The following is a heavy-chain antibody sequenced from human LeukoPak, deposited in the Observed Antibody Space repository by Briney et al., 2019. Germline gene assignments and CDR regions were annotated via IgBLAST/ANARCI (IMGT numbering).Heavy chain of an antibody. V-gene: IGHV3-23*01. J-gene: IGHJ4*01. Sequence: PGGCLRLSCADSGFTFSSYAMNWVRQAPGKGLEWVSLISGSGDSTYYADSVKGRSTISRDNSKNTLYLQMNSLRAEDTAVYYCAKGSSGSYYSHFDYWGHGTLVTVSS. CDR1: GFTFSSYA. CDR3: AKGSSGSYYSHFDY. D-gene: IGHD3-10*01. CDR2: ISGSGDST.